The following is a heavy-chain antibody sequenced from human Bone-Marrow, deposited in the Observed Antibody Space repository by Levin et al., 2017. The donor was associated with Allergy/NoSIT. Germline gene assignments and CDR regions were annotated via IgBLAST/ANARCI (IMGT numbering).Heavy chain of an antibody. Sequence: SETLSLTCTVSGNFLSSKYWTWIRQSPGKGLEWIGFILYGGGTNYNPSLKSRVTISADTSKNEFSLNVRSMTTADTAIYYCATGGTWFEGFYFDNWGQGTLITVSS. J-gene: IGHJ4*02. D-gene: IGHD3-10*01. CDR1: GNFLSSKY. V-gene: IGHV4-59*01. CDR3: ATGGTWFEGFYFDN. CDR2: ILYGGGT.